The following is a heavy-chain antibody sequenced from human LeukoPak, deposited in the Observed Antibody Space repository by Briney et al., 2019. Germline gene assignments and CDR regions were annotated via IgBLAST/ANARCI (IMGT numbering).Heavy chain of an antibody. V-gene: IGHV3-23*01. Sequence: GGSLRPSCAASGFTFSSYGMSWVRQAPGKGLEWVSAISDSGGRTFYADSVKGRFTISRDNSKNTLYLQMNSLRAEDTAVYYCAKEIWPTVTTPGWTYFDYWGQGALVTVSS. D-gene: IGHD4-17*01. CDR3: AKEIWPTVTTPGWTYFDY. CDR2: ISDSGGRT. J-gene: IGHJ4*02. CDR1: GFTFSSYG.